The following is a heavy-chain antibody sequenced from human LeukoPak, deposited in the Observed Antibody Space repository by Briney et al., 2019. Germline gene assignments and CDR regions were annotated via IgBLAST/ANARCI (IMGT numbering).Heavy chain of an antibody. CDR3: AKGGAIFGVVIHWFDP. D-gene: IGHD3-3*01. CDR1: GFTFSSYG. J-gene: IGHJ5*02. Sequence: GGSLRLSCAASGFTFSSYGMHWVRQAPGKGLEWVSGISGSGGRTDYADSVKGRFTISRDNSKNTMYLQMNSLRVEDTAVYYCAKGGAIFGVVIHWFDPWGQGTLVIVSS. V-gene: IGHV3-23*01. CDR2: ISGSGGRT.